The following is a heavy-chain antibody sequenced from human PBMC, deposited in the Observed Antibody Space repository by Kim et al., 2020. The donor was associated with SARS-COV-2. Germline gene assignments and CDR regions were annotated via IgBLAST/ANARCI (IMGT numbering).Heavy chain of an antibody. D-gene: IGHD4-17*01. CDR3: ARDSVMTTVIPDAFDI. Sequence: KLQGRVTMTTDTSPSTAYMELRSLRSDDTAVYYCARDSVMTTVIPDAFDIWGQGTMVTVSS. J-gene: IGHJ3*02. V-gene: IGHV1-18*01.